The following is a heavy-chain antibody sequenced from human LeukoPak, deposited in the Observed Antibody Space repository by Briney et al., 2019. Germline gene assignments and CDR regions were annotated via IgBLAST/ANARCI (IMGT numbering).Heavy chain of an antibody. J-gene: IGHJ4*02. D-gene: IGHD3-10*01. V-gene: IGHV3-7*01. CDR2: INQDGSDK. CDR3: ARDYYGGFNY. CDR1: GFTFSSDW. Sequence: GGSLRLSCAASGFTFSSDWMSWVRQAPGKGLEWVANINQDGSDKYYVDSVKGRFTISRDNAKNSLYLQMNSLRAEDTAVYYCARDYYGGFNYWGPGTVVTVSS.